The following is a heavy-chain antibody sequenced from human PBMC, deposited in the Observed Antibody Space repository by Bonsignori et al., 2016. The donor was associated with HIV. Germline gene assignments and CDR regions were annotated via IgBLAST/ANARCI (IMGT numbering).Heavy chain of an antibody. J-gene: IGHJ4*02. V-gene: IGHV3-15*01. D-gene: IGHD3-16*01. CDR3: TIPPGIVVWGEDF. CDR2: IKSKIDGGTT. CDR1: GVTFSNAW. Sequence: GGSLRLSCEASGVTFSNAWLSWVRQAPGKGLEWLGRIKSKIDGGTTDYAAPVKGRLSMSRDDSKNTAYLQLNSLKIEDTGVYFCTIPPGIVVWGEDFWGQGTLVTVSS.